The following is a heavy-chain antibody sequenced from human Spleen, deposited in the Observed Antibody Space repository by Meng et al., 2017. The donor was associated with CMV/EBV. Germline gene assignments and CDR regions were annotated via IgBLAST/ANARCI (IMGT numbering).Heavy chain of an antibody. Sequence: GESLKISCKGSGYNFKRSWIGWVRLMPGKGLEWMGSIYPIDSDTRYSPSFQGQVTISVDKSISTAYLQWSSLKASDTVVYYCARRHYYDSSGYDKHFDYWGQGTRVTVSS. D-gene: IGHD3-22*01. V-gene: IGHV5-51*01. CDR2: IYPIDSDT. J-gene: IGHJ4*02. CDR1: GYNFKRSW. CDR3: ARRHYYDSSGYDKHFDY.